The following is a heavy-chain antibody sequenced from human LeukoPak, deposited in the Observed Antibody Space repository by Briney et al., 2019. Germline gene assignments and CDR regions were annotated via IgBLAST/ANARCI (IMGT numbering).Heavy chain of an antibody. V-gene: IGHV3-7*01. D-gene: IGHD2-2*01. CDR3: ARDDCSSISCYHNWFDP. J-gene: IGHJ5*02. CDR1: GFTFSSYW. Sequence: QPGGSLRLSCAASGFTFSSYWMSWVRQAPGKGREWVANIKQDGSEKYYVDSVKGRFTISRDNAKNSLYLQMNSLRAEDTAVYYCARDDCSSISCYHNWFDPWGQGTLVTVSS. CDR2: IKQDGSEK.